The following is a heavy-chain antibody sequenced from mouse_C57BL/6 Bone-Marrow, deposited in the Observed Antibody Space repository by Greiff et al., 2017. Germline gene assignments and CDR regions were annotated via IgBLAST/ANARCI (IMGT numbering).Heavy chain of an antibody. CDR1: GFSINSDCY. CDR3: ARDPAYYDYDDY. Sequence: EVQVVESGPSLVRPSQTLSLTCTVTGFSINSDCYWIWIRQFPGNKLEYIGYTFYSGITYYNPSLESRTYITRDTSKNQFSLKLSSVTTEDTATYYCARDPAYYDYDDYWGQGTTLTVSS. D-gene: IGHD2-4*01. J-gene: IGHJ2*01. V-gene: IGHV3-3*01. CDR2: TFYSGIT.